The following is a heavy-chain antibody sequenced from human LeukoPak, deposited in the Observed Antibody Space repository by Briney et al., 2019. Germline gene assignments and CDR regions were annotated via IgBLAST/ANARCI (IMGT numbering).Heavy chain of an antibody. V-gene: IGHV3-23*01. D-gene: IGHD2-2*01. J-gene: IGHJ3*02. CDR2: ISGSGGST. Sequence: GGSLRLSCAASGFTFTSYAMSWVRQAPGKGLEWVSAISGSGGSTYYADSVKGRFTISRDNSKNTLYLQMNSLRAEDTAVYYCAIDIVVVPAAPAASDAFDIWGQGTMVTVSS. CDR1: GFTFTSYA. CDR3: AIDIVVVPAAPAASDAFDI.